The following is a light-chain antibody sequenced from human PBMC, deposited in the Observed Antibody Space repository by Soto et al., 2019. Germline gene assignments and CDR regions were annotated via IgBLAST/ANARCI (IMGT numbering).Light chain of an antibody. CDR3: QKCNSAPQT. CDR2: AAS. CDR1: QGISNY. V-gene: IGKV1-27*01. J-gene: IGKJ1*01. Sequence: DIQMTQSPSSLSASVGDRVTITCRASQGISNYLAWYQQKPGKVPKLLIYAASTLQSGVPSRFSGSGSGTDFTLTIINLQPEDVATYYCQKCNSAPQTFGQVTKVEIK.